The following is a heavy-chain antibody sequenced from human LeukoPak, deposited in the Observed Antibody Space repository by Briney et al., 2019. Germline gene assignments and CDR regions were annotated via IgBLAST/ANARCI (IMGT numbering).Heavy chain of an antibody. J-gene: IGHJ4*02. V-gene: IGHV4-31*03. D-gene: IGHD6-6*01. CDR1: GGSISSGGYY. Sequence: TLSLTCTVSGGSISSGGYYWSWIRQHPGKGLEWIGYIYYSGSTYYNPSLKSRVTISVDTSKNQFSLKLSSETAADTAVYYCARVTLGDSSSSDYWGQGTLVTVSS. CDR2: IYYSGST. CDR3: ARVTLGDSSSSDY.